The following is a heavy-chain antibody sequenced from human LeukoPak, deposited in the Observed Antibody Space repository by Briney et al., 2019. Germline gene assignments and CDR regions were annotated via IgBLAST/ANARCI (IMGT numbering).Heavy chain of an antibody. CDR1: GFTVSSNY. CDR2: ISPSGVTT. CDR3: AKSLPLAGRRPFFFDY. Sequence: GGSLRLSCAASGFTVSSNYMTWVRQAPGKGLEWVSGISPSGVTTYYADSVQGRFTISRDNSKNTPYLQMNSLSPEDTAIYYCAKSLPLAGRRPFFFDYWGQGTLVTVSS. D-gene: IGHD6-19*01. V-gene: IGHV3-23*01. J-gene: IGHJ4*02.